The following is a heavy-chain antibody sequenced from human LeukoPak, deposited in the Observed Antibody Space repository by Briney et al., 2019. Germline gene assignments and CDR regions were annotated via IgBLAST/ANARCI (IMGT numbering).Heavy chain of an antibody. CDR3: ARLWFGESTFDY. J-gene: IGHJ4*02. Sequence: SVKVSCKASGGTFSSYAICWVRQAPGQGLEWMGRIIPIFGIANYAQKFQGRVTITADKSTSTAYMELSSLRSEDTAVYYCARLWFGESTFDYWGQGTLVSVSS. V-gene: IGHV1-69*04. CDR1: GGTFSSYA. CDR2: IIPIFGIA. D-gene: IGHD3-10*01.